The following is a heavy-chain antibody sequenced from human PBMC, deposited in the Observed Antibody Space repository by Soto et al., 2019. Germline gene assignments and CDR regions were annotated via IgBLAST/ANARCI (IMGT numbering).Heavy chain of an antibody. Sequence: QLLQSGGGLVQPGGSLTLSCAASGFTFGPTDMSWVRQAPGEGLEWVSTIDGSGGITYYADSVKGRFTISRDNSRNTVYLQMNTLRGDDTARYYCVKNSGWFNTWGPGALVTVYS. CDR2: IDGSGGIT. CDR1: GFTFGPTD. D-gene: IGHD3-10*01. J-gene: IGHJ5*02. V-gene: IGHV3-23*01. CDR3: VKNSGWFNT.